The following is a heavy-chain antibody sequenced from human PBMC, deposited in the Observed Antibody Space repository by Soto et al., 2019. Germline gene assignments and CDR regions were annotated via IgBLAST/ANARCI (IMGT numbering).Heavy chain of an antibody. CDR2: INHSGST. CDR3: ARGAFFPENYYGSGGQLPAFDY. Sequence: QVQLQQWGAGLLKPSETLSLTCAVYGGSFSGYYWSWIRQPPGKGLEWIGEINHSGSTNYNPSLKSRVTISVDTSMNQFSLKLSSVTAADTAVYYCARGAFFPENYYGSGGQLPAFDYWGQGTLVTVSS. J-gene: IGHJ4*02. CDR1: GGSFSGYY. D-gene: IGHD3-10*01. V-gene: IGHV4-34*01.